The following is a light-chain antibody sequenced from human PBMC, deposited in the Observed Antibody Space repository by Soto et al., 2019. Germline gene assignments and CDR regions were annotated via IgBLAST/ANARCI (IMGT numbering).Light chain of an antibody. Sequence: HSALTQPASVSGSPGQSITISCTGTSSDVGSYNLVSWYQQHPGKAPKLMIYEGSKRPSGVSNRFSGSKSGNTASLTISGLQAEDEADYYCCSYAGSTTYILFGGGTQLTVL. J-gene: IGLJ2*01. CDR1: SSDVGSYNL. CDR3: CSYAGSTTYIL. V-gene: IGLV2-23*01. CDR2: EGS.